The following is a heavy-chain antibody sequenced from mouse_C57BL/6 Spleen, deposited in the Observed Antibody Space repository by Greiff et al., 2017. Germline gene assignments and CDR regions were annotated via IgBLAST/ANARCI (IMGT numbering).Heavy chain of an antibody. CDR1: GFTFSDYY. D-gene: IGHD2-2*01. CDR3: ARDYGYDEGDWYFDV. Sequence: EVKLMESEGGLVQPGSSMKLSCTASGFTFSDYYMAWVRQVPEKGLEWVANINYDGSSTYYLDSLKSRFIISRDNAKNILDLQMSSLKSEDTATYYCARDYGYDEGDWYFDVWGTGTTVTVSS. CDR2: INYDGSST. V-gene: IGHV5-16*01. J-gene: IGHJ1*03.